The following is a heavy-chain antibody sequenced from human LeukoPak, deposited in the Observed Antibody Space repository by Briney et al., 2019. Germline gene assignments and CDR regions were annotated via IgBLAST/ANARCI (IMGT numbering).Heavy chain of an antibody. D-gene: IGHD6-13*01. Sequence: GASVKVSCKASGYTFTSYYMHWVRQAPGQGLEWMGIINPSGGSTSYAQKFQGRVTMTRDTSTSTVYMELSSLRSEDTAVYYCARQGGYSSSWSVRWFDPWGQGTLVTVSS. CDR1: GYTFTSYY. CDR3: ARQGGYSSSWSVRWFDP. V-gene: IGHV1-46*01. J-gene: IGHJ5*02. CDR2: INPSGGST.